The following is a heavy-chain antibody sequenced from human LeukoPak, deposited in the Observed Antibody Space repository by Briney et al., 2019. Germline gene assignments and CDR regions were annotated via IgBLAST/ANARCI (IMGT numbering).Heavy chain of an antibody. CDR3: TRRSSDDSSGYYVH. V-gene: IGHV3-73*01. Sequence: GGSLKLSCAASGFTFSGSAMHWVRQASGKGLEWVGRIRNNANSYATAYSGSVKGRFTISRDDSKNTAYLQMNSLKTEDTAVYYCTRRSSDDSSGYYVHWGQGTLVTVSS. D-gene: IGHD3-22*01. CDR2: IRNNANSYAT. J-gene: IGHJ4*02. CDR1: GFTFSGSA.